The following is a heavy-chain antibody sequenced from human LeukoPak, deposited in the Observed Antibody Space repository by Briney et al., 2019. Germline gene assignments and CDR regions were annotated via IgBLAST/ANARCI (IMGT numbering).Heavy chain of an antibody. CDR3: AGGWVLRYFDWLLRGDAFDI. D-gene: IGHD3-9*01. V-gene: IGHV4-34*01. Sequence: PSETLSLICPVYCGSFSGYYCSWIRQPPGKGLEWIGEINHSGSTNYNPSLKSRVTISVDTSKNQFSLKLSSVTAADTAVYYCAGGWVLRYFDWLLRGDAFDIWGQGTMVTVSS. J-gene: IGHJ3*02. CDR1: CGSFSGYY. CDR2: INHSGST.